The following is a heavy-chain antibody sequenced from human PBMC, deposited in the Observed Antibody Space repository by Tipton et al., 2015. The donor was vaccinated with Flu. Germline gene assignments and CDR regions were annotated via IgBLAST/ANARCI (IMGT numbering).Heavy chain of an antibody. CDR1: GGSFSGYY. D-gene: IGHD2-2*01. V-gene: IGHV4-34*01. CDR2: INHSGST. J-gene: IGHJ6*03. CDR3: ARWSTSSDSYYMDV. Sequence: TLSLTCAVYGGSFSGYYWSWIRQPPGKGLEWIGEINHSGSTNYNPSLKSRVTISVDTSKNQFSLKLSSATAADTAVYYCARWSTSSDSYYMDVWGKGTTVTVSS.